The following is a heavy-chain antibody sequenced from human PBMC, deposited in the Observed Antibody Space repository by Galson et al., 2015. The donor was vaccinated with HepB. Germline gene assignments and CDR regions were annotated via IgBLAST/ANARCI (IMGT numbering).Heavy chain of an antibody. CDR2: INPSGGST. CDR3: ARDRNYDFWSGHGGLFDY. D-gene: IGHD3-3*01. V-gene: IGHV1-46*01. CDR1: GYTLTELS. Sequence: SVKVSCKVSGYTLTELSMHWVRQAPGQGLEWMGIINPSGGSTSYAQKFQGRVTMTRDTSTSTVYMELSSLRSEDTAVYYCARDRNYDFWSGHGGLFDYWGQGTLVTVSS. J-gene: IGHJ4*02.